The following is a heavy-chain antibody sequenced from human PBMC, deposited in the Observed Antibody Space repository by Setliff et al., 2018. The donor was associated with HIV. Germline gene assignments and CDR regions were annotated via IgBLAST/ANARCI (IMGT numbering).Heavy chain of an antibody. CDR3: TRIKGGPGPGGPLDL. J-gene: IGHJ3*01. V-gene: IGHV3-73*01. CDR1: GFGFSGSA. D-gene: IGHD3-16*01. Sequence: GGSLRLSCAASGFGFSGSAMHWVRQASGKGLEWVGHIRTKANSYATVYAASVKGRFTISRDDAKNTAYLQMSSLKTEDTAVYYCTRIKGGPGPGGPLDLWGQGTMVTVSS. CDR2: IRTKANSYAT.